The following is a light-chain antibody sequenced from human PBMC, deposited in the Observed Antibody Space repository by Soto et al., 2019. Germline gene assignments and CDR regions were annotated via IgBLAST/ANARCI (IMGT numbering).Light chain of an antibody. CDR3: ATWDDSLSAAV. CDR2: DND. V-gene: IGLV1-51*01. CDR1: SSNIGKSH. Sequence: QSVLTQPPSVSAAPGQKVTISCSGSSSNIGKSHVSWYQYLPGTAPKLLIHDNDKRTSGIPDRFYGSKSGTAATLDITGLQTGDEAEYYCATWDDSLSAAVFGAGTKVTVL. J-gene: IGLJ1*01.